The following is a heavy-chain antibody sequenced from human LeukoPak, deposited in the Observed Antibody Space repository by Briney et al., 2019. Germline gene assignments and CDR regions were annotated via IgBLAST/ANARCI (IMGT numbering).Heavy chain of an antibody. Sequence: SETLSLTCTVSGGSITSSSYYWGWIRQPPGKGLDWMASINYSGTTYYNPSLKSRVTISVDTSKNQFSLNLRSVTAADTAVYYCARRPAGLNWFDPWGQGTLVTVSS. CDR1: GGSITSSSYY. D-gene: IGHD6-25*01. V-gene: IGHV4-39*01. CDR3: ARRPAGLNWFDP. CDR2: INYSGTT. J-gene: IGHJ5*02.